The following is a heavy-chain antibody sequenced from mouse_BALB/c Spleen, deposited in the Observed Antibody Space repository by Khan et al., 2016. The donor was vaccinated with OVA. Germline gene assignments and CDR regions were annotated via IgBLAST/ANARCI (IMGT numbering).Heavy chain of an antibody. J-gene: IGHJ3*01. CDR1: GYTFTDFY. CDR2: IYPGSDNT. D-gene: IGHD2-2*01. V-gene: IGHV1-77*01. CDR3: ARSGLGSFAY. Sequence: VQLQESGAELARPGASVKLSCKATGYTFTDFYINWVKQRTGQGLEWIGEIYPGSDNTYYNEKFKGKATLTADKSSSTAFMQLSSLTSEDSAVYFCARSGLGSFAYWGQGTLVTVSA.